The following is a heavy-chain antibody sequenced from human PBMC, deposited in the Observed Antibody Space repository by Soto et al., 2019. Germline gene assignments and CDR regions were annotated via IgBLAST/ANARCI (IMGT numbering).Heavy chain of an antibody. CDR2: IIPILGIA. CDR3: ASNLDTVGYFDL. CDR1: GGTFSSYT. D-gene: IGHD5-12*01. V-gene: IGHV1-69*02. J-gene: IGHJ2*01. Sequence: QVQLVQSGAEVKKPGSSVKVSCKASGGTFSSYTISWVRQAPGQGLEWMGRIIPILGIANYAQKFQGRVTITADKSTSTAYMELSSLRSEDTAVYYCASNLDTVGYFDLWGRGTLVTVSS.